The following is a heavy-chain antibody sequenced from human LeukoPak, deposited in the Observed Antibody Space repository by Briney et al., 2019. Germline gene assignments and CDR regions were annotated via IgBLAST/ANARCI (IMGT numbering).Heavy chain of an antibody. Sequence: SETLSLTCTVSGVSISSYYWIWIRQPPGKGLEWIVYIYTSGSTNYNPSLKNRVTISVDTSKNQFSLKLSSVTAEDTAVYYCARHAIRNKYYDFWSGYYFHHFDYWGQGTLVTVSS. D-gene: IGHD3-3*01. CDR3: ARHAIRNKYYDFWSGYYFHHFDY. J-gene: IGHJ4*02. CDR2: IYTSGST. CDR1: GVSISSYY. V-gene: IGHV4-4*09.